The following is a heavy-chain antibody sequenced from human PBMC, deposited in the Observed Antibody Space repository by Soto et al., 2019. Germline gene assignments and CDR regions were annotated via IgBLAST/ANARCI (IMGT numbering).Heavy chain of an antibody. J-gene: IGHJ4*02. D-gene: IGHD3-22*01. V-gene: IGHV3-33*01. Sequence: GVSLRLPCAASDFTFGDYVMHWVRQAPGKGLDWVAVIWYDDRNKYYADSVKGRFTISRDNSENTLYLQMDSLRAEDTAVYFCARGLSRHADTTGYSSYYFDYRGQGTLVTVSS. CDR1: DFTFGDYV. CDR2: IWYDDRNK. CDR3: ARGLSRHADTTGYSSYYFDY.